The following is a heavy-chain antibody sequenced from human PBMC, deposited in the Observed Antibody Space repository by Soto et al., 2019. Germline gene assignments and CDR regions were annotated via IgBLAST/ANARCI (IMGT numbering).Heavy chain of an antibody. V-gene: IGHV4-39*01. Sequence: RSLTCTVSGVSITSGTYYWGWIRQPPGKGLEWIGTIYYTGSTYYDPSLKSRVTISVDTSKNQFSLKLTSVTAADTAVYYCALSSGKLLWFGEPFSGSGFDHWGQGTLVTVSS. J-gene: IGHJ5*02. CDR2: IYYTGST. CDR1: GVSITSGTYY. D-gene: IGHD3-10*01. CDR3: ALSSGKLLWFGEPFSGSGFDH.